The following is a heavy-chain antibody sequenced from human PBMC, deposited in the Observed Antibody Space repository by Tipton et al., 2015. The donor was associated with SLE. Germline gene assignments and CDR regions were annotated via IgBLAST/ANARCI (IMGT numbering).Heavy chain of an antibody. CDR3: ARDKSIAAAGDY. CDR2: IYSGGST. D-gene: IGHD6-13*01. CDR1: GFTVSSNY. J-gene: IGHJ4*02. Sequence: SLRLSCAASGFTVSSNYMSWVRQAPGKGLEWVSVIYSGGSTYYADSVKGRFTISRDNSKNTLYLQMNSLRAEDTAVYYCARDKSIAAAGDYWGQGTLVTVSS. V-gene: IGHV3-53*01.